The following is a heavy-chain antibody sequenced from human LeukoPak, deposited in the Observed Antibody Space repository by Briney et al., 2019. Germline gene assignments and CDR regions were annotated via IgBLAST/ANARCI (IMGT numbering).Heavy chain of an antibody. D-gene: IGHD3-10*01. V-gene: IGHV1-69*05. J-gene: IGHJ4*02. Sequence: SVKVSCKASGGTFSSYAISWVRQAPGQGLEWMGRIIPIFGTANYAQKFQGRVTIITDESTSTAYMELSSLRSEDTAVYYCARDSDPYYYGSGSYYCSVAYWGQGTLVTVSS. CDR2: IIPIFGTA. CDR1: GGTFSSYA. CDR3: ARDSDPYYYGSGSYYCSVAY.